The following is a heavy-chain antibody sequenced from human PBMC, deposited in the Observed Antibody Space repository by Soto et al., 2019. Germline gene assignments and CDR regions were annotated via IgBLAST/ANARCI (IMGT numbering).Heavy chain of an antibody. Sequence: PGESLKISCKGSGYRFTSYLISWVRQMPGKGLEWMGRIDPSDSYTNYSPSFQGHVTISADKSISTAYLQWSSLKASDTAMYYCARHPGIAAAGRHYYYYGMDVWGQGTTVTVSS. J-gene: IGHJ6*02. CDR3: ARHPGIAAAGRHYYYYGMDV. V-gene: IGHV5-10-1*01. CDR1: GYRFTSYL. CDR2: IDPSDSYT. D-gene: IGHD6-13*01.